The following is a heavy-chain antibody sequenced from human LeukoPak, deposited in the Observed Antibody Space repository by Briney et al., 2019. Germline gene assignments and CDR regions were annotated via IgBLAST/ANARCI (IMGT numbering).Heavy chain of an antibody. V-gene: IGHV4-34*01. CDR2: INHSGST. Sequence: PSETLSLTCAVYGGSSSGYYWSWIRQPPGKGLEWIGEINHSGSTNYNPSLKSRVTISVDTSKNQFSLKLSSVTAADTAVYYCARLYGYSFAVSRKYFDYWGQGTLVTVPS. D-gene: IGHD5-24*01. CDR3: ARLYGYSFAVSRKYFDY. CDR1: GGSSSGYY. J-gene: IGHJ4*02.